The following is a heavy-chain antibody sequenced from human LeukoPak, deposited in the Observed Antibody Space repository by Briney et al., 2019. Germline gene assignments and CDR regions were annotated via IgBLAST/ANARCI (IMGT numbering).Heavy chain of an antibody. J-gene: IGHJ4*02. Sequence: SETLSLTCAVYGGSFSGYYWSWIRQPPGKGLEWLGEINHSGSTNYNPSLKSRVTISVDTSKNQFSLKLSSVTAADTAVYYCARGRGYVLRFLEWLCYFDYWGQGTLVTVSS. CDR1: GGSFSGYY. CDR2: INHSGST. D-gene: IGHD3-3*01. CDR3: ARGRGYVLRFLEWLCYFDY. V-gene: IGHV4-34*01.